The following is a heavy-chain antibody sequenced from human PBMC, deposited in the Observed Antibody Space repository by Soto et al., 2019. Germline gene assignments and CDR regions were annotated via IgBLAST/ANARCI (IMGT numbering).Heavy chain of an antibody. CDR3: ARDGGSYYYYGMDV. CDR2: IKQDGSEK. CDR1: GFTFRSYW. Sequence: GGSLRLSCAASGFTFRSYWMSWVRQAPGKGREWVANIKQDGSEKYYVDSVKGRFTISRDNAKNSLYLQMNSLRAEDTAVYYCARDGGSYYYYGMDVWGQGTTVTVSS. D-gene: IGHD1-26*01. V-gene: IGHV3-7*01. J-gene: IGHJ6*02.